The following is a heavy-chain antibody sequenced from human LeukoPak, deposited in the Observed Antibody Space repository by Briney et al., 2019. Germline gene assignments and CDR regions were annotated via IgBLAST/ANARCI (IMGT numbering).Heavy chain of an antibody. Sequence: PGGSLRLSCAASGFTFSNAWMSWVRQAPGKGLEWVGRIKSKTDGGTTDYAAPVKGRFTISRDDSKNTLYLQMNSLKTEDTAVYYCTTDQHCSGGSCYSAALDYWGQGTLVTVSS. CDR2: IKSKTDGGTT. CDR1: GFTFSNAW. D-gene: IGHD2-15*01. CDR3: TTDQHCSGGSCYSAALDY. J-gene: IGHJ4*02. V-gene: IGHV3-15*01.